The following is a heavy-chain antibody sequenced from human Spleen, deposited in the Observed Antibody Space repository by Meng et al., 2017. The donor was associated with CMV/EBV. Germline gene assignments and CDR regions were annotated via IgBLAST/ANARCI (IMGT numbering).Heavy chain of an antibody. Sequence: SVKVSCKASGFTFSRPAVQWIRQARGQRLEWMGWIIFGSGNTKYAQKFHERVTITRDVSTSTAYMELSSLRSEDTAVYYCAKDLAERRSTSSVYWGQGTLVTVSS. J-gene: IGHJ4*02. V-gene: IGHV1-58*01. D-gene: IGHD2-2*01. CDR2: IIFGSGNT. CDR1: GFTFSRPA. CDR3: AKDLAERRSTSSVY.